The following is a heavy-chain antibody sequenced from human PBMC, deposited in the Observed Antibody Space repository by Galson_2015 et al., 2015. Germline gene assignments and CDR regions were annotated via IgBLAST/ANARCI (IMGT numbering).Heavy chain of an antibody. D-gene: IGHD6-13*01. CDR3: AKTSAPSWSGGGARYYFAY. CDR1: GFSFSNYA. J-gene: IGHJ4*02. Sequence: SLRLSCAASGFSFSNYALNWVRQAPGKGLEWVSGISGSGGGTYYADSVKGRFTISRDNFKNTLYLQMNSLRADDTAVYYCAKTSAPSWSGGGARYYFAYWGQGTLVAVSS. CDR2: ISGSGGGT. V-gene: IGHV3-23*01.